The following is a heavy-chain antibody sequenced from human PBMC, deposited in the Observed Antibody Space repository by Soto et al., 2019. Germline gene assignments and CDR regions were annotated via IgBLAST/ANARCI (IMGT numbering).Heavy chain of an antibody. CDR3: ASVYSSGYYHWFDP. V-gene: IGHV4-31*03. CDR2: IYYSGST. J-gene: IGHJ5*02. Sequence: QVPLQESGPGLVKPSQTLSLTCTVSGGSISSGGYYWSWIRQHPGKGLEWIGYIYYSGSTYYNPSLKSRVTISVDTSKNQFSLKLSSVTAADTAVYYCASVYSSGYYHWFDPWGQGTLVTVSS. D-gene: IGHD3-22*01. CDR1: GGSISSGGYY.